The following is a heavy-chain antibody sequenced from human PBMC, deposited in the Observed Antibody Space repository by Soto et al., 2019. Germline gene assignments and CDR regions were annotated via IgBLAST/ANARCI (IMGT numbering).Heavy chain of an antibody. D-gene: IGHD4-17*01. V-gene: IGHV3-23*01. J-gene: IGHJ6*02. CDR3: AKDKPNYGDYVYYYYYGMDV. CDR1: GFTFSSYA. Sequence: GGSLRLSCAASGFTFSSYAMSWVRQAPGKGLEWVSAISGSGGSTYYADSVKGRFTISRDNSKNTLYLQMNSLRAEDTAVYYCAKDKPNYGDYVYYYYYGMDVWGQGTTVTVSS. CDR2: ISGSGGST.